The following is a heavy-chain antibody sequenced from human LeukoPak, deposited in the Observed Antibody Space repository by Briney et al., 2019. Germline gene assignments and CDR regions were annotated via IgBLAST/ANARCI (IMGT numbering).Heavy chain of an antibody. Sequence: GASVKVSCKASGYTFTGYHMHWVRQAPGQGLEWMGYIHPNSGATNYAQKFQGRVTMTRDTPISTAPMELSGLKPDDAAVYYCARDSCGGGGCHYWYFDLWGRGTLVTVSS. CDR2: IHPNSGAT. CDR3: ARDSCGGGGCHYWYFDL. D-gene: IGHD6-19*01. CDR1: GYTFTGYH. J-gene: IGHJ2*01. V-gene: IGHV1-2*02.